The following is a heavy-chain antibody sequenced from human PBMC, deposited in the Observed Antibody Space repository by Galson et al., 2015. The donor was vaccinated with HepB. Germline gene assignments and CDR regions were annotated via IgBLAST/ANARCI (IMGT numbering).Heavy chain of an antibody. V-gene: IGHV4-34*01. CDR1: GGSFSGYY. D-gene: IGHD2-2*01. CDR3: ARGGTEYCSSISCLRASWFDP. Sequence: ETLSLTCVVYGGSFSGYYWSWIRQPPGKGLEWIGEITHSGSTTYYSSLKSRVTISLDTSKNQFSLELSSVTAADTAVYYCARGGTEYCSSISCLRASWFDPWGQGTLVTVSS. CDR2: ITHSGST. J-gene: IGHJ5*02.